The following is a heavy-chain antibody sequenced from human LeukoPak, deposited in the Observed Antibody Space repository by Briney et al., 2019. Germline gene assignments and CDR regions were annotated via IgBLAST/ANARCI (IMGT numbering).Heavy chain of an antibody. V-gene: IGHV1-69*01. CDR1: GGTFSSYA. D-gene: IGHD4-23*01. CDR3: ARVKDYGGNSVGFDY. Sequence: SVKVSCKASGGTFSSYAISWVRQAPGQGLEWMGGIIPIFGIANYAQKFQGRVTITADESTSTAYMELSSLRSEDTAVYYCARVKDYGGNSVGFDYWGQGTLVTVSS. J-gene: IGHJ4*02. CDR2: IIPIFGIA.